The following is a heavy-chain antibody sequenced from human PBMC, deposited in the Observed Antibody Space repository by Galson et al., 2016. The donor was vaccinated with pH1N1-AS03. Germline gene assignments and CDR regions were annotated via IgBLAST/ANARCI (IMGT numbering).Heavy chain of an antibody. CDR1: GISLSSSW. CDR2: INGVGSSI. V-gene: IGHV3-74*01. CDR3: ARGYDDSGPDDHRLFDS. Sequence: SLRLSCAASGISLSSSWMHWVRQAPGRGLVWVSGINGVGSSIKYADAVKGRFTISRDNAKNMLYLQMNSLRADDAAVYYCARGYDDSGPDDHRLFDSWGQGTQVTVS. J-gene: IGHJ5*01. D-gene: IGHD3-22*01.